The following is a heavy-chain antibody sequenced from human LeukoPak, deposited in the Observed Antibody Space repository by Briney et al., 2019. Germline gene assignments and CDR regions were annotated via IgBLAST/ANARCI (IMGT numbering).Heavy chain of an antibody. J-gene: IGHJ1*01. Sequence: PGGSLRLSCAASGFTFSSYSMNWVRQAPGKGLEWVSSISSSSSYIYYADSVKGRFTISRDNAKNSLYLQMNSLRAENTAVYYCARSGGLEYFQHWGQGTLVTVSS. CDR1: GFTFSSYS. CDR3: ARSGGLEYFQH. CDR2: ISSSSSYI. V-gene: IGHV3-21*01.